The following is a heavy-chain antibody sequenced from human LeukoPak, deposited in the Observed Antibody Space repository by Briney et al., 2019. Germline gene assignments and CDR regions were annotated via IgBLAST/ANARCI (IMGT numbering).Heavy chain of an antibody. CDR2: ISAYNGNT. CDR1: GYTFTSYA. D-gene: IGHD3-9*01. CDR3: ARGGDYMYYDILTGYLHFDY. Sequence: ASVKVSCKASGYTFTSYAISWVRQAPGQGLEWMGWISAYNGNTNYAQILQGRVTMTTDTSTSTAYMELRSLRSDDTAVYYCARGGDYMYYDILTGYLHFDYWGQGTLVTVSS. V-gene: IGHV1-18*01. J-gene: IGHJ4*02.